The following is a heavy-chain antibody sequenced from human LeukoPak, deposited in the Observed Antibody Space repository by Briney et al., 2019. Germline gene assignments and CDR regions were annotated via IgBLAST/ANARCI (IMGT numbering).Heavy chain of an antibody. J-gene: IGHJ4*02. V-gene: IGHV3-21*01. CDR2: ISSSSYI. Sequence: GGSLRLSSAASGFTFSSYSMNWVRQAPGKGLEWVSSISSSSYIYYAGSVKGRFTISRDNAKNSLYLQMNSLRAEDTAVYYCARTYSGSYLWSYFDYWGQGTLVTVSS. D-gene: IGHD1-26*01. CDR1: GFTFSSYS. CDR3: ARTYSGSYLWSYFDY.